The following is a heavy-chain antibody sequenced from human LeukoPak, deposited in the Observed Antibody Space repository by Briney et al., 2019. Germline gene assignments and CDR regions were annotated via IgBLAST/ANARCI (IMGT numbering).Heavy chain of an antibody. J-gene: IGHJ5*02. D-gene: IGHD1/OR15-1a*01. V-gene: IGHV3-23*01. Sequence: GESLRLSCMASGFSFSSYDMNWVRQAPGKGLEWVSEISFTGSNTYYAASVRRLFTTFSSNSKQLSLLHMDGPRADATATYFGAKNWEHRKDWFDTWGQGTLGTVSS. CDR3: AKNWEHRKDWFDT. CDR1: GFSFSSYD. CDR2: ISFTGSNT.